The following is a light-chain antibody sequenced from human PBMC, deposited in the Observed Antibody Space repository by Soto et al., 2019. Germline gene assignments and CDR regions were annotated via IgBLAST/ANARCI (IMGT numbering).Light chain of an antibody. CDR3: QQSYSTPYT. CDR2: AAS. CDR1: QSISSY. V-gene: IGKV1-39*01. Sequence: DLQMTQSPSSLSASVGDRVTITCRASQSISSYLNWYQQKPGKAPKLLIYAASSLQSGVPSRFSGSGSGTDFTLTISSLQPEDFETDYCQQSYSTPYTFGQGTKLEIK. J-gene: IGKJ2*01.